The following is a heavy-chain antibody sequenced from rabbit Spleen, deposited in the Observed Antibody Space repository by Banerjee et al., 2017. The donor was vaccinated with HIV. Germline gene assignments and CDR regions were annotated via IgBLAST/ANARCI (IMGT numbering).Heavy chain of an antibody. Sequence: QEQLVESGGGLVQPGGSLKLSCKASRFDFSTYSMSWVRQAPGKGLEWIACIDSGSSGFTYFASWAKGRFTISKTSSTTVTLQMTSLTAADTATYFCARDSGSSFSSYGMDLWGQGTLVTVS. CDR2: IDSGSSGFT. V-gene: IGHV1S45*01. D-gene: IGHD8-1*01. J-gene: IGHJ6*01. CDR1: RFDFSTYS. CDR3: ARDSGSSFSSYGMDL.